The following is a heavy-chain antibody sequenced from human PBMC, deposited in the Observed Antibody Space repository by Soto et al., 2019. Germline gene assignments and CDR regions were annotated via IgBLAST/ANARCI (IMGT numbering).Heavy chain of an antibody. CDR2: IKSKTDGGTT. CDR1: GFTFSNAW. J-gene: IGHJ3*02. V-gene: IGHV3-15*01. CDR3: SADANWGSAGNAFDI. Sequence: GGSLRLSCAASGFTFSNAWMSWVRQAPGKGLEWVGRIKSKTDGGTTDYAAPVKGRFTISRDDSKNTLYLQMNSLKTADTAVYYCSADANWGSAGNAFDIWGQGTMVTVSS. D-gene: IGHD7-27*01.